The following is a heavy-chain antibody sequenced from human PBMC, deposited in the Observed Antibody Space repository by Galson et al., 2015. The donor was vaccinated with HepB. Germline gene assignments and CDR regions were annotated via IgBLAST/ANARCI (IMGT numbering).Heavy chain of an antibody. D-gene: IGHD4-17*01. Sequence: SLRLSCAASGFTFSSYAMTWVRQAPGKGLEWVSTISGTGVSTYYAGSVKGRFTISRDNSRNTLYLQMNNLRAEDTALYYCATRVPGEDFDDYPLYWFFDLWGRGTLVTVSS. CDR2: ISGTGVST. CDR3: ATRVPGEDFDDYPLYWFFDL. J-gene: IGHJ2*01. CDR1: GFTFSSYA. V-gene: IGHV3-23*01.